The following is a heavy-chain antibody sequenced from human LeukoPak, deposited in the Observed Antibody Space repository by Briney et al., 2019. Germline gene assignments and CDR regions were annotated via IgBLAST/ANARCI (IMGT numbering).Heavy chain of an antibody. CDR2: IYTSGST. V-gene: IGHV4-4*07. CDR3: ARRRPNGGSFDAFDI. Sequence: PSETLSLTCTVSGGSISSYYWSWIRQPAGKGLEWIGRIYTSGSTNYNPSLKSRVTISVDTSKNQFSLKLSSVTAADTAVYYCARRRPNGGSFDAFDIWGQGTMVTVSS. D-gene: IGHD7-27*01. J-gene: IGHJ3*02. CDR1: GGSISSYY.